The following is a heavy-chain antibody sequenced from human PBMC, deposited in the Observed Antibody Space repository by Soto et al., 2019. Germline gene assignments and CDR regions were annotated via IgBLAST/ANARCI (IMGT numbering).Heavy chain of an antibody. CDR1: GDSISDYY. D-gene: IGHD6-19*01. V-gene: IGHV4-4*07. CDR3: ARMYNSGFYRPEGDYFFYGMDV. J-gene: IGHJ6*01. Sequence: PSETLSLTCTVSGDSISDYYWSWIRQPAGKGLEWIGRVYYSGNTKSNPSLKSRVTMSADTSKNQFSPSLRSVTAADSAIYYCARMYNSGFYRPEGDYFFYGMDVWGQGPTATVSS. CDR2: VYYSGNT.